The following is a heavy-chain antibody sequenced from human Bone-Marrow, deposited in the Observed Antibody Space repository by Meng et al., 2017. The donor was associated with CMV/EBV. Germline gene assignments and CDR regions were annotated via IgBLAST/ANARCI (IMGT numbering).Heavy chain of an antibody. D-gene: IGHD2/OR15-2a*01. CDR2: IYPGDSDT. CDR1: GYSFTSYW. J-gene: IGHJ6*02. V-gene: IGHV5-51*01. Sequence: GGSLRLSCKGSGYSFTSYWIGWVRQMPGKGLEWMGIIYPGDSDTRYSPSFQGQVTISADKSISTAYLQWSSLKDSDTAMYYCARRNPFLSYGMDVWGQGTTVTVSS. CDR3: ARRNPFLSYGMDV.